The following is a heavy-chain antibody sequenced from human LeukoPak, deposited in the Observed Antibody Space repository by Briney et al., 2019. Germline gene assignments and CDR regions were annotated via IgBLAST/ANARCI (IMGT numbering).Heavy chain of an antibody. CDR2: INHSGST. V-gene: IGHV4-34*01. CDR3: ARDSYYDFWSGYQDAFDI. CDR1: GGSFSGYY. J-gene: IGHJ3*02. Sequence: SETLSLTCAVYGGSFSGYYWSWIRQPPGKGLEWIGEINHSGSTNYNPSLKSRVTISVDTSKNQFSLKLSSVTAADTAVYYCARDSYYDFWSGYQDAFDIWGQGTMVTVSS. D-gene: IGHD3-3*01.